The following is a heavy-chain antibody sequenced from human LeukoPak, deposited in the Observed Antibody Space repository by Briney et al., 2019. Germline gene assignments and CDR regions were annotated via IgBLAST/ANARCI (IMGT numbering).Heavy chain of an antibody. D-gene: IGHD5-24*01. Sequence: GGSLRLSCAASGFTFSNYPMHWVRQAPDKGLEWVAVVSDDGNNIYYADSVKGRFTISRDNSKNTLYLQMNSLRAEDTAIYYCAKSGYNRFDYWGQGTLVTVSS. CDR2: VSDDGNNI. J-gene: IGHJ4*02. CDR3: AKSGYNRFDY. V-gene: IGHV3-30*18. CDR1: GFTFSNYP.